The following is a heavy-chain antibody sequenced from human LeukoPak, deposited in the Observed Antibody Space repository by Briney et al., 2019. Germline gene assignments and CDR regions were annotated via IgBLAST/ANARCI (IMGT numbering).Heavy chain of an antibody. V-gene: IGHV4-59*11. D-gene: IGHD2-2*01. CDR2: IYYSGST. CDR3: ARDKEIPCSSTSCYEYWFDP. J-gene: IGHJ5*02. Sequence: PSETLSLTCTVSGGSISSHYWSWIRQPPGKGLEWIGYIYYSGSTNYNPSLKSRVTISVDTSKNQFSLKLSSVTAADTAVYYCARDKEIPCSSTSCYEYWFDPWGQGTLVTVSS. CDR1: GGSISSHY.